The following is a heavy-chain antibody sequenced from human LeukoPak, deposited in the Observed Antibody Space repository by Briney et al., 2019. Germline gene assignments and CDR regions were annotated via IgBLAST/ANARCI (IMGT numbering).Heavy chain of an antibody. V-gene: IGHV4-34*01. Sequence: ASETLSLTCAVYGGSFSGYYWSWIRQPPGEGLEWIGEINHSGSTNYNPSLKSRVTISVDTSKNQFSLKLSSVTAADTAVYYCASQSSSPAGVYWGQGALVTVSS. CDR3: ASQSSSPAGVY. CDR1: GGSFSGYY. CDR2: INHSGST. J-gene: IGHJ4*02. D-gene: IGHD6-19*01.